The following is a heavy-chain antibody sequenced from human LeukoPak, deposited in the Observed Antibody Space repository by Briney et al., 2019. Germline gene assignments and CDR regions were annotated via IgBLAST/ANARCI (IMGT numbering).Heavy chain of an antibody. CDR3: AKDLTTLTLGGDY. J-gene: IGHJ4*02. CDR1: GFTFNNFG. CDR2: ISSDGSRK. Sequence: HPGGSLRLSCAASGFTFNNFGMHWVRQAPGKGLEWVAVISSDGSRKFYVDSVKGRFTISRDTSKDTLYLQMNSLRAEDTALYYCAKDLTTLTLGGDYWGQGTLVTVSS. V-gene: IGHV3-30*18. D-gene: IGHD4-17*01.